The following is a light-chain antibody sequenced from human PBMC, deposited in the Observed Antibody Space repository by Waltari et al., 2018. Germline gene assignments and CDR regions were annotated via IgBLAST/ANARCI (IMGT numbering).Light chain of an antibody. J-gene: IGKJ1*01. CDR1: QSVRAY. Sequence: EMVLTQSPATLSLSPGERAPLSCRASQSVRAYLAWYQQKPGQAPRLLIHDASNRATGIPARFSGSGSGTDFTLTISSLEPEDFAVYYCQQRSDWPRTFGQGTKLEVK. V-gene: IGKV3-11*01. CDR2: DAS. CDR3: QQRSDWPRT.